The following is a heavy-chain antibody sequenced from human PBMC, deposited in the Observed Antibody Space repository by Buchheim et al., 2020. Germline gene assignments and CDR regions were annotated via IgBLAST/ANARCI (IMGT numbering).Heavy chain of an antibody. CDR3: ARDIHPVFHGGATIY. CDR2: ISYDGSNK. J-gene: IGHJ4*02. V-gene: IGHV3-30*04. CDR1: GFTFSSYA. Sequence: QVQLVESGGGVVQPGRSLRLSCAASGFTFSSYAMHWVRQAPGKGLEWVAVISYDGSNKYYADSVKGRFTISRDNSKNTLYLQMNSLRAEDTAVYYCARDIHPVFHGGATIYWGQGTL. D-gene: IGHD1-26*01.